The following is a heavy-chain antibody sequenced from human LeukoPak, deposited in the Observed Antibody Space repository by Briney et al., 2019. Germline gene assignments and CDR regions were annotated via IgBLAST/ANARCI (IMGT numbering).Heavy chain of an antibody. CDR2: IYTSGST. CDR1: GGSISSYY. CDR3: ARGPREYSYGYGMAV. Sequence: PSETLSLTCTVSGGSISSYYWSWIRQPAGKGLEWIGRIYTSGSTNYNPSLKSRVTMSVDTSKNQFSLKLSSVTAADTAVYYCARGPREYSYGYGMAVGAKGTTVTSPS. D-gene: IGHD5-18*01. J-gene: IGHJ6*04. V-gene: IGHV4-4*07.